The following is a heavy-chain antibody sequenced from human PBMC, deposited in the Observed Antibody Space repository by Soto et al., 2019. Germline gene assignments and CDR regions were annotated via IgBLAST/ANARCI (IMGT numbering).Heavy chain of an antibody. CDR2: IYYSGST. Sequence: TSETLSLTCTVSGGSISSGGYYWSWIRQHPGKGLEWIGYIYYSGSTYYNPSLKSQVTISVDTSKNQFSLKLSSVTAADTAVYYCANGIRGINWFDPWGQGTLVTVSS. CDR3: ANGIRGINWFDP. CDR1: GGSISSGGYY. J-gene: IGHJ5*02. D-gene: IGHD3-16*01. V-gene: IGHV4-31*01.